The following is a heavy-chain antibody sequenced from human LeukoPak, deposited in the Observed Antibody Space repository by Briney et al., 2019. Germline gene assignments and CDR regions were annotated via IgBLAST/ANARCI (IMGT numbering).Heavy chain of an antibody. CDR3: ARVYYDGGGYYYFLEFFFDY. D-gene: IGHD3-22*01. CDR2: LYSGGAT. J-gene: IGHJ4*02. CDR1: GFNVSSSY. Sequence: GGSLRLSCAASGFNVSSSYVSWVRQAPGKGLEWVSVLYSGGATHYADSVKGRFTISRDNSKNAVYLQMNSLRAEDTAFYYCARVYYDGGGYYYFLEFFFDYWGQGTLVTVSS. V-gene: IGHV3-66*01.